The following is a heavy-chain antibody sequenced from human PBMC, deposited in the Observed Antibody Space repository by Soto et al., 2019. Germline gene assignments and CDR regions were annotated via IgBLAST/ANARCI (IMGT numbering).Heavy chain of an antibody. CDR3: ALATVTYFYYGMDV. CDR1: GFTVSSNY. J-gene: IGHJ6*02. CDR2: IYSGGST. Sequence: EVQLVESGGGLIQPGGSLRLSCAASGFTVSSNYMGWVGQAPGKGREWVSVIYSGGSTYYADSVKGRFTISRDNSKNTLYLQMNSLRAEDTAVYYCALATVTYFYYGMDVWGQGTTVTVSS. D-gene: IGHD4-4*01. V-gene: IGHV3-53*01.